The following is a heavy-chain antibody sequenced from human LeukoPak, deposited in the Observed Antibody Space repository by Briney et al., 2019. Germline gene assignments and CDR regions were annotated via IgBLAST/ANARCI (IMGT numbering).Heavy chain of an antibody. CDR1: GFTFISYW. D-gene: IGHD3-3*01. J-gene: IGHJ4*02. CDR2: INGYGSST. V-gene: IGHV3-74*01. CDR3: ARAAYYDFWSGYRRKKGEIYYFDY. Sequence: GGSLRLSCVASGFTFISYWMHWVRQAPGKGLVWVSRINGYGSSTDFADSVKGRFTISRHNAKNTLYLQMNSLRAEDTAVYYCARAAYYDFWSGYRRKKGEIYYFDYWGQGTLVTVSS.